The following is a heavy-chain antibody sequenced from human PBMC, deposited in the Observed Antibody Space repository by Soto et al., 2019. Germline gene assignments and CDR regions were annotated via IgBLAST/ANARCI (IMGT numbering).Heavy chain of an antibody. D-gene: IGHD4-4*01. CDR3: TTGLPNYSSFDP. J-gene: IGHJ5*02. CDR2: VSSDGSST. V-gene: IGHV3-74*01. CDR1: GFTFSSYW. Sequence: EVQLVESGGGLVQPGESLRLSCAASGFTFSSYWMHWIRQAPGKGLVWVSRVSSDGSSTVYANSVKGRLTISRDNAKNTLYLQMNSLSDEDTAVYYCTTGLPNYSSFDPWGQGTLVTVSS.